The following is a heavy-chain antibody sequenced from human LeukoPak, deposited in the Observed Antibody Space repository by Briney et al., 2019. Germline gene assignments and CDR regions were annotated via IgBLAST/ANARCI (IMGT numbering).Heavy chain of an antibody. CDR2: ISGSGGST. J-gene: IGHJ6*04. CDR1: GFTFSSYA. V-gene: IGHV3-23*01. Sequence: PGGSLRLSCAASGFTFSSYAMSWVRQAPGKGLEWVSAISGSGGSTYYADSVKGRFTISRDNSKNTLYLQMNSLRAEDTAVYYCAKGGLGQTYYYGMDAWGKGTTVTVSS. CDR3: AKGGLGQTYYYGMDA. D-gene: IGHD3-22*01.